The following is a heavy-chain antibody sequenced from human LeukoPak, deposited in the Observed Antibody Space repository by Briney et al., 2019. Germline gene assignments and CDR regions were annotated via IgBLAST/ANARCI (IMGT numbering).Heavy chain of an antibody. J-gene: IGHJ4*02. Sequence: SETLSLTCTVSGGSISSYSWSWIRQPAGKGLEWIGRIYTSGSTNYNPSLKSRVTMSVDTSKNQFSLKLNSVTAADTAVYYCARDVPGGSGSFPTYHFGYWGQGTLVTVSS. V-gene: IGHV4-4*07. CDR3: ARDVPGGSGSFPTYHFGY. D-gene: IGHD3-10*01. CDR2: IYTSGST. CDR1: GGSISSYS.